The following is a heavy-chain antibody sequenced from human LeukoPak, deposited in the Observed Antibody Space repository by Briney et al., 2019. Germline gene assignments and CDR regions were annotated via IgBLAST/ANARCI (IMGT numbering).Heavy chain of an antibody. Sequence: GASVKVSCKASGYTFSGYYIHWVRQAPGQGLEWMGWINPHNGGTNYAQKFQGRVTMTRDTSISIAHMELSSLRSDDTAVYYCARDTQPRPYSGNNWFDPWGQGTLVTVTS. D-gene: IGHD2-15*01. V-gene: IGHV1-2*02. CDR2: INPHNGGT. J-gene: IGHJ5*02. CDR3: ARDTQPRPYSGNNWFDP. CDR1: GYTFSGYY.